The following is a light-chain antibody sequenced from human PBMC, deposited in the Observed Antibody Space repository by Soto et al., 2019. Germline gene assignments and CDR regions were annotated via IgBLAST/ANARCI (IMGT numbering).Light chain of an antibody. CDR2: DAS. Sequence: IVLTQSPCTLSLSPGESAPLSCRASQRVSSTYLAWYQQKPGQAPRLLIYDASNRATGIPARFSGSGSGTDFTLTISSLEPEDFAVYYCQQRSNWPLITFGQGTRLEIK. J-gene: IGKJ5*01. CDR1: QRVSSTY. V-gene: IGKV3-11*01. CDR3: QQRSNWPLIT.